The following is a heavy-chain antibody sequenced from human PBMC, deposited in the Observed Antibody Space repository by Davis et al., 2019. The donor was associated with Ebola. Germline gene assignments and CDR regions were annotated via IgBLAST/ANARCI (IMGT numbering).Heavy chain of an antibody. Sequence: GESLKISCEASGFTFSTYAMSWVRQAPGKGLEWVSTVSTSGAATYYVDSVKGRFTISRDNSKNTLYLQMNSLRAEDTALYYCAKAPSGASWLRPNFDSWGQGTLVTVSS. CDR1: GFTFSTYA. CDR3: AKAPSGASWLRPNFDS. J-gene: IGHJ4*02. V-gene: IGHV3-23*01. CDR2: VSTSGAAT. D-gene: IGHD5-12*01.